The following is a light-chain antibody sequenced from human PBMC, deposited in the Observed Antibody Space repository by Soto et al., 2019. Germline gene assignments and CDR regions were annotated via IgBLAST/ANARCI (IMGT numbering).Light chain of an antibody. CDR1: QDIAIY. Sequence: IQFTQSPSSLSASVGARVTITCRASQDIAIYLAWYQQKPGEAPKLLIYAASTLYGGVPSRFSGSGSGTDFALTITSLQAEDFATYYCQQLRMYPSTFGGGTKVEIK. J-gene: IGKJ4*01. CDR3: QQLRMYPST. CDR2: AAS. V-gene: IGKV1-9*01.